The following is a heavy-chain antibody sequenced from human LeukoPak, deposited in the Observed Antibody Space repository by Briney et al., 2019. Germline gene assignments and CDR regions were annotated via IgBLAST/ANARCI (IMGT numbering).Heavy chain of an antibody. CDR2: FSGVGSTI. CDR1: GFTFSDYY. J-gene: IGHJ4*02. Sequence: GGSLRLSCAASGFTFSDYYMSWIRQAPGRGWGGVSYFSGVGSTIYYADSVKGRFTISRDNAKNSLYLQMNSLRAEDTAVYYCARHFCSGGSCYSLQYYFDYWGQGTLVTVSS. CDR3: ARHFCSGGSCYSLQYYFDY. V-gene: IGHV3-11*01. D-gene: IGHD2-15*01.